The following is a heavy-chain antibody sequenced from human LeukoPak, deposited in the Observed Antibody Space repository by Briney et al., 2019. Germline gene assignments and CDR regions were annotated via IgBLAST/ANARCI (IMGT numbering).Heavy chain of an antibody. CDR2: IYHSGST. D-gene: IGHD1-26*01. J-gene: IGHJ4*02. CDR3: ARDYDGGATDKNYFDY. CDR1: GGSISSGGYY. V-gene: IGHV4-30-2*01. Sequence: SGTLSLTCTVSGGSISSGGYYWSWIRQPPGKGLEWIGYIYHSGSTYYNPSLKSRVTISVDRSKNQFSLKLSSVTAADTAVYYCARDYDGGATDKNYFDYWGQGTLVTVSS.